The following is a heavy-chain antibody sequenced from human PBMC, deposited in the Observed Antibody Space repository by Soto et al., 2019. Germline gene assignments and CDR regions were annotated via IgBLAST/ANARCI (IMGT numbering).Heavy chain of an antibody. Sequence: QVQLVESGGGVVQPGRSLRLSCAASGFTFSSYGMHWVRQAPGKGLEWVAVIGYDGSNKYYADSVKGRFTFSRDNSKITLYLQMNSVRAEDTAVYYCARGGDDDDFDYWGQGTLVTVSS. J-gene: IGHJ4*02. D-gene: IGHD4-17*01. V-gene: IGHV3-33*01. CDR2: IGYDGSNK. CDR1: GFTFSSYG. CDR3: ARGGDDDDFDY.